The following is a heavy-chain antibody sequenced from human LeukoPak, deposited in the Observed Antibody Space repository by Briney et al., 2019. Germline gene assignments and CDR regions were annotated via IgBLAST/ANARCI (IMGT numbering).Heavy chain of an antibody. Sequence: ASVKVSCKVSGYTLTELSMHWVRQAPGKGLEWMGGFDPEDGETIYAQKFQGRVTMTEDTSTDTAYMELSSLRSEDRAVYYCATGGPYGGNSEALDYWGQGTLVTVSS. D-gene: IGHD4-23*01. CDR3: ATGGPYGGNSEALDY. CDR1: GYTLTELS. CDR2: FDPEDGET. J-gene: IGHJ4*02. V-gene: IGHV1-24*01.